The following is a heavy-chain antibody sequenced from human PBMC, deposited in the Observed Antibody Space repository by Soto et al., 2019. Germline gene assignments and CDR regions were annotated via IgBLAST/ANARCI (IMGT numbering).Heavy chain of an antibody. V-gene: IGHV3-23*01. CDR1: GFTFSSYA. Sequence: LRLSCAASGFTFSSYAMSWVRQAPGKGLEWVSAISGSGGSTYYADSVKGRFTISRDNSKNTLYLQMNSLRAEDTAVYYCAKANLGSSYYYYYMDVWGKGTTVTVSS. D-gene: IGHD1-1*01. CDR3: AKANLGSSYYYYYMDV. J-gene: IGHJ6*03. CDR2: ISGSGGST.